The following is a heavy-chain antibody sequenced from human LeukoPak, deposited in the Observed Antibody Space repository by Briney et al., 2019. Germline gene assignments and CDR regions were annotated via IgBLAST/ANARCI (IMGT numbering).Heavy chain of an antibody. CDR2: IYYSGST. J-gene: IGHJ4*02. CDR3: ARHGTTVVTFSFDY. V-gene: IGHV4-39*01. D-gene: IGHD4-23*01. CDR1: GGSISSSSYY. Sequence: SETLSHTCTVSGGSISSSSYYWGWIRQPPGKGLEWIGSIYYSGSTYYNPSLKSRVTISVDTSKNQFSLKLSSVTAADTAVYYCARHGTTVVTFSFDYWGQGTLVTVSS.